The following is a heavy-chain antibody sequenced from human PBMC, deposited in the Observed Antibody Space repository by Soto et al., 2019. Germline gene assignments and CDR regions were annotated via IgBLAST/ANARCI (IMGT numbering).Heavy chain of an antibody. CDR3: ERDKIMVTFGRVIVNFDY. CDR2: IKQDGSEK. J-gene: IGHJ4*02. D-gene: IGHD3-16*02. V-gene: IGHV3-7*01. Sequence: EVQLVESGGGLVQPGGSLRLSCAASGFTFSSYWMSWVRQAPGKGLEWVANIKQDGSEKYYVDSVKGRFTISRDNGKNSLYLQMNSLTAEDTAVYYCERDKIMVTFGRVIVNFDYWGQGTLVTVSS. CDR1: GFTFSSYW.